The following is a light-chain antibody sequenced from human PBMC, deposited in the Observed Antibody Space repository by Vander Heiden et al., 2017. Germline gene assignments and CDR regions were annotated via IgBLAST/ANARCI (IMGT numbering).Light chain of an antibody. CDR3: QQYGSSPKT. J-gene: IGKJ1*01. CDR1: QSVSSSY. CDR2: GAS. V-gene: IGKV3-20*01. Sequence: EIVLTPSPATLPLSPGERATLSCRASQSVSSSYLAWYQQKPGQAPRLLIYGASSRATGIPDRFSGSGSGTDFTLTISRLEPEDFAVYYCQQYGSSPKTFGQGTKVEIK.